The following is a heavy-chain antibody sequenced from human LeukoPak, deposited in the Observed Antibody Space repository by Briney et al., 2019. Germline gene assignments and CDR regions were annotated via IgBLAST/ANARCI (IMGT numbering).Heavy chain of an antibody. J-gene: IGHJ4*02. D-gene: IGHD3-10*01. Sequence: SETLSLTCTVSGGSISSYYWSWIRQPPGKGLEWIGSIYHSGSTYYNPSLKSRVTISVDRSKNQFSLKLSSVTAADTAVYYCARAADYPGEIDYWGQGTLVTVSS. V-gene: IGHV4-59*12. CDR1: GGSISSYY. CDR2: IYHSGST. CDR3: ARAADYPGEIDY.